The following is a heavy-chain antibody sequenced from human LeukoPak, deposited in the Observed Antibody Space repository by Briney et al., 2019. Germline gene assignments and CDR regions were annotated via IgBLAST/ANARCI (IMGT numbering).Heavy chain of an antibody. CDR3: ARGLYSGWLKNYYYYYYMDV. D-gene: IGHD6-13*01. CDR2: VNPNSGNT. CDR1: GYTFTSYD. J-gene: IGHJ6*03. Sequence: GASVKVSCKASGYTFTSYDINWVRQATGQGLEWMGWVNPNSGNTGYAQKFQGRVTITRNTSISTAYMELSSLRSEDTAVYYCARGLYSGWLKNYYYYYYMDVWGKGTTVTVSS. V-gene: IGHV1-8*01.